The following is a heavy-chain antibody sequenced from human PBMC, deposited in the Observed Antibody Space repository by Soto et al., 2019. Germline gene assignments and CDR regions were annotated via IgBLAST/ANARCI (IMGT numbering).Heavy chain of an antibody. Sequence: EVQLVESGGGLVQPGGSLRLSCEASGFTFSSNWMHWVRQGPGKGLVWVSRMNPDGSTRGYADSVKGRFTISRDNARNTVFLQMSSLRAEDTAVYYCARGGEVGAGQYYLDDSWGQGTLVTVSS. CDR1: GFTFSSNW. D-gene: IGHD2-21*01. CDR2: MNPDGSTR. J-gene: IGHJ4*02. V-gene: IGHV3-74*01. CDR3: ARGGEVGAGQYYLDDS.